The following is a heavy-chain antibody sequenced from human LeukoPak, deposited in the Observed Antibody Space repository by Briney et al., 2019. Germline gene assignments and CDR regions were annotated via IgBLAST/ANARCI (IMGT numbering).Heavy chain of an antibody. CDR2: MHPNSGNT. Sequence: GASVKVSCKASGYTFTTYDTNWVRQVAGQGLEWMGCMHPNSGNTGYAQKFQGRVTMTRDTSINTAYMELSGLRPEDTAVYYCAFTVAATNDHWFDPWGQGTLVTVSS. D-gene: IGHD6-19*01. CDR3: AFTVAATNDHWFDP. CDR1: GYTFTTYD. J-gene: IGHJ5*02. V-gene: IGHV1-8*01.